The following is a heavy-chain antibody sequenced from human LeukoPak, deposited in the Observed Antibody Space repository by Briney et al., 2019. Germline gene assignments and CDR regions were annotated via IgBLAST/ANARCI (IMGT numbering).Heavy chain of an antibody. V-gene: IGHV3-23*01. CDR2: ITGSGGST. J-gene: IGHJ6*02. Sequence: PGGSLRLSCAASGFTFSSHAMGWVRQAPGKGLEWVSSITGSGGSTYYGDSVKGRFTISRDNSKNTLYLQMNRLRAEDTAVYYCAKDGGGSLEWLPPMDVWGRGTTVTVSS. CDR3: AKDGGGSLEWLPPMDV. D-gene: IGHD3-3*01. CDR1: GFTFSSHA.